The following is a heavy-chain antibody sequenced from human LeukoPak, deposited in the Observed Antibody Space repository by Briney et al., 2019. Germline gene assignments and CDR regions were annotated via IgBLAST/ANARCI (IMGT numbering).Heavy chain of an antibody. V-gene: IGHV3-30*03. CDR2: MLYDGSTK. Sequence: PGRSLRLSCAASGFTFSSYGMHWVRQAPGKGLEWVAVMLYDGSTKYYADSVKGRFTISRDDSKNTLYLQMNSLRAEDTAVYYCVRGDSHKSDWYNNWGQGTLVTVSS. J-gene: IGHJ4*02. CDR1: GFTFSSYG. D-gene: IGHD6-19*01. CDR3: VRGDSHKSDWYNN.